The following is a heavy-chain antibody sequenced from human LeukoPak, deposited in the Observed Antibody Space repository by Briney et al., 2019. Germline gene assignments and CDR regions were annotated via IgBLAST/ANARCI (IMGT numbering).Heavy chain of an antibody. CDR3: AWYYYDSSGYSPFD. J-gene: IGHJ4*02. V-gene: IGHV1-69*01. CDR2: IVPIFGTA. CDR1: GGTFSSYA. Sequence: GSSVKVSCKASGGTFSSYAISWVRQAPGQGLEWMGGIVPIFGTANYAQKFQGRVTITADESTSTAYMELSSLRSEDTAVYYCAWYYYDSSGYSPFDWGQGTLVTVSS. D-gene: IGHD3-22*01.